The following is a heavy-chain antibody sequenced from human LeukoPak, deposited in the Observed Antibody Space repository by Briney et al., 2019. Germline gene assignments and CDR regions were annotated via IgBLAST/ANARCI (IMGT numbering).Heavy chain of an antibody. Sequence: PSETLSLTCTVSGGSINSYYWIWIRQPPGKGLEWIGDIYYTGSTNYNPSLKSRVSISVATSKNQFSLKLSSVTAADTAVYYSAVGSYLGRNFDYWGQGTLVTVSS. CDR2: IYYTGST. J-gene: IGHJ4*02. CDR3: AVGSYLGRNFDY. V-gene: IGHV4-59*08. CDR1: GGSINSYY. D-gene: IGHD1-26*01.